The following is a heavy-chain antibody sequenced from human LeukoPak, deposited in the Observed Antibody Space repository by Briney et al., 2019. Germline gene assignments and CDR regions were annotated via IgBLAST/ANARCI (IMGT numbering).Heavy chain of an antibody. CDR3: ARGRDTNYYDSSGYQDY. CDR2: ITWNTGQI. D-gene: IGHD3-22*01. CDR1: GFSFDDYA. V-gene: IGHV3-9*01. Sequence: GGSLRLSCAASGFSFDDYAMYWVRQAPGKGLEWVSGITWNTGQIEYADSVKGRFTISRDNAKNSLYLQMSSLRAEDTAVYYCARGRDTNYYDSSGYQDYWGQGTLVTVSS. J-gene: IGHJ4*02.